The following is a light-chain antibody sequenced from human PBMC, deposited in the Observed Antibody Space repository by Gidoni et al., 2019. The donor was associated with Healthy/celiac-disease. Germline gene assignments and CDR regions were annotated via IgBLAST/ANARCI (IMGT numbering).Light chain of an antibody. Sequence: QSALTQPRSVSGSPGQSVTISCTGTSSDVGGYNYVSWYQQRPGKAPNRMIYDVSKRPSGVPDRFSGSKSGNTASLTISGLQAEDEADYYCCSYAGSYTFDVVFGGGTKLTVL. CDR3: CSYAGSYTFDVV. J-gene: IGLJ2*01. V-gene: IGLV2-11*01. CDR1: SSDVGGYNY. CDR2: DVS.